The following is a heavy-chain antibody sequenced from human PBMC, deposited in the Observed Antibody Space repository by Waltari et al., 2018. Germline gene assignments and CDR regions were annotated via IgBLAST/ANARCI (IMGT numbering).Heavy chain of an antibody. J-gene: IGHJ4*02. CDR2: IKEDGSEK. D-gene: IGHD3-22*01. CDR3: ARDSFPFYDSSGYYPDY. CDR1: GFTFNTYW. Sequence: EVQLVESGGGLVQPGGSLRLSCAASGFTFNTYWMTWVRQAPGKGLEWVANIKEDGSEKYYVDFVKGRFTISRDNAKNALYLQMNSLRAEDTAVYYCARDSFPFYDSSGYYPDYWGPGTL. V-gene: IGHV3-7*01.